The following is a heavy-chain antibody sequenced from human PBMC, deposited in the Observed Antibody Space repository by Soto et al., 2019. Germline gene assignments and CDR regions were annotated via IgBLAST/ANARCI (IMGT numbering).Heavy chain of an antibody. Sequence: GGSLRLSCAASGFTFSSYAMSWVRQAPGKGLEWVSAISGSGGSTYYADSVKGRFTISRDNSKNTLYLQMNSLRAEDTAVYYCAKDRDCSSTSCYTGYYYYAMDVWGQGTTVTVSS. CDR1: GFTFSSYA. J-gene: IGHJ6*02. D-gene: IGHD2-2*02. CDR2: ISGSGGST. V-gene: IGHV3-23*01. CDR3: AKDRDCSSTSCYTGYYYYAMDV.